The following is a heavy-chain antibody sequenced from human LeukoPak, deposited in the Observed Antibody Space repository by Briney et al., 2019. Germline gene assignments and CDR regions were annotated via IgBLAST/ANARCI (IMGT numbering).Heavy chain of an antibody. CDR2: ISYDGSNK. CDR1: GFTFSSYG. D-gene: IGHD3-10*01. J-gene: IGHJ6*02. V-gene: IGHV3-30*18. CDR3: AKDLSPNISLWFGELFQGRLYYYYGMDV. Sequence: GGSLRLSCAASGFTFSSYGMHWVRQAPGKGLEWVAVISYDGSNKYYADSVKGRFTISRDNSKNTLYLLMNSLRAEDTAVYYCAKDLSPNISLWFGELFQGRLYYYYGMDVWGQGTTVTVSS.